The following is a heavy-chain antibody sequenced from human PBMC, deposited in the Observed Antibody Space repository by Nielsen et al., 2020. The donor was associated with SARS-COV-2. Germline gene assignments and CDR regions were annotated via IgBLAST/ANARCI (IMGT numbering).Heavy chain of an antibody. D-gene: IGHD4-17*01. V-gene: IGHV4-38-2*02. J-gene: IGHJ5*02. CDR1: GYSISSGYY. CDR2: IYHSGST. CDR3: ARDYYGDYVGRYPVGWFDP. Sequence: GSLRLSCTVSGYSISSGYYWGWIRQPPGKGLEWIGSIYHSGSTYYNPSLKSRVTISVDTSKNQFSLKLSSVTAADTAVYYCARDYYGDYVGRYPVGWFDPWGQGTLVTVSS.